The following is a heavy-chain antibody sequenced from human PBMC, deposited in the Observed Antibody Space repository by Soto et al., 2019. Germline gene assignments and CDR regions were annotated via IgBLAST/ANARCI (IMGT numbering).Heavy chain of an antibody. D-gene: IGHD3-3*01. CDR1: GFTFSSYW. CDR2: INSDGSST. V-gene: IGHV3-74*01. Sequence: GGSLRLSCAASGFTFSSYWMHWVRQAPGKGLVWVSRINSDGSSTSYADPVKGRFTISRDNAKNTLYLQMNSLRAEDTAVYYCARGVSDYDFWSGYSTWFDPWGQGTLVTVSS. J-gene: IGHJ5*02. CDR3: ARGVSDYDFWSGYSTWFDP.